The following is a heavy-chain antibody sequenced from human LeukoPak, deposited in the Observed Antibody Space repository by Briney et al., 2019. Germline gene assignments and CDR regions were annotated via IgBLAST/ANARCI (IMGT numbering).Heavy chain of an antibody. J-gene: IGHJ6*03. CDR2: INHSGST. V-gene: IGHV4-34*01. Sequence: SETLSLTCAVYGGSFSGYYWSWIRQPPGKGLEWIGEINHSGSTNYNPSLKSRVTISVDTSKNQFSLKLSSVTAADTAVYYCARDQGYYDILTTYVPISYMDVWGKGTTVTVSS. CDR3: ARDQGYYDILTTYVPISYMDV. D-gene: IGHD3-9*01. CDR1: GGSFSGYY.